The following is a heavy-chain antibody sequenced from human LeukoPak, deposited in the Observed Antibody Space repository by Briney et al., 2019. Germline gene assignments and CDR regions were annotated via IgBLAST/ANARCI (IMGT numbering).Heavy chain of an antibody. CDR3: ARGGRAAGTHPDDAFDI. CDR1: GFTFSSYW. CDR2: IKQDGGEK. J-gene: IGHJ3*02. D-gene: IGHD6-13*01. Sequence: GGSLRLSCAASGFTFSSYWMSWVRQAPGKGLEWVANIKQDGGEKFYMDSVKGRFTISRDNAKNSLYLQMNSLRAEDTAVYYCARGGRAAGTHPDDAFDIWGQGTMVTVSS. V-gene: IGHV3-7*01.